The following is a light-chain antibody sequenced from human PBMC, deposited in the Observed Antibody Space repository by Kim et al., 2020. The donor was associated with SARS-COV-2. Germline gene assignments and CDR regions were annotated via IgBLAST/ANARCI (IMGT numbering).Light chain of an antibody. J-gene: IGLJ3*02. Sequence: PRKTACSTGGGTNIGSTNVPWYQQKPGTAPVLVIYDDDNRPSGIPERFSGSNSGTTATLTISRVEAGDEADYYCQVWDTSSDDWVFGGGTQLTVL. CDR1: NIGSTN. V-gene: IGLV3-21*03. CDR3: QVWDTSSDDWV. CDR2: DDD.